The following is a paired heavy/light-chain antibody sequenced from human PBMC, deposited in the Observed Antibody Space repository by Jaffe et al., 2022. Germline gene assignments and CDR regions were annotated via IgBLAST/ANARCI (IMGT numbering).Light chain of an antibody. CDR1: QSVHNNY. Sequence: ETVLTQSPGTLSLSPGERATLSCRASQSVHNNYLVWYQQKPGQAPRPLIYGASTRVTGIPDRFSGSGSGTDFTLTINRLEPEDFAVYYCQQYGNPPGTFGPGTTVDIK. V-gene: IGKV3-20*01. CDR2: GAS. CDR3: QQYGNPPGT. J-gene: IGKJ3*01.
Heavy chain of an antibody. CDR1: GDSIISTYSY. J-gene: IGHJ4*02. Sequence: QPQLQESGPGLLKPSETLSLTCTVSGDSIISTYSYWGWIRQAPGKGLEWIGSINYSGSTYYNPSLNSRVTISVDTSKNQFSLRLNSATAADTAVYYCARVSWYYFGSGSFDYWGQGTLVTVSS. D-gene: IGHD3-10*01. V-gene: IGHV4-39*01. CDR3: ARVSWYYFGSGSFDY. CDR2: INYSGST.